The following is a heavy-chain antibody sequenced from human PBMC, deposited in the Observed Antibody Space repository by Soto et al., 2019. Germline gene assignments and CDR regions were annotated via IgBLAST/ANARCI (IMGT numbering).Heavy chain of an antibody. CDR2: IYYSGST. D-gene: IGHD3-22*01. J-gene: IGHJ3*02. V-gene: IGHV4-31*03. CDR1: GGSISSGGYY. CDR3: AREFYYDSSGTPLDI. Sequence: SETLSLTCTVSGGSISSGGYYWSWIRQHPGKGLEWIGYIYYSGSTYYNPSLKSRVTISVDTSKNQFSLKLSSVTAADTAVYYCAREFYYDSSGTPLDIWVQGTMVTVSS.